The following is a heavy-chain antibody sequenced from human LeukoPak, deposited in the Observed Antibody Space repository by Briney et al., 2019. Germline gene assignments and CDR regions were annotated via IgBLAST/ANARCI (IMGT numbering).Heavy chain of an antibody. V-gene: IGHV3-30*03. D-gene: IGHD3-10*01. CDR1: GFTFSSYG. CDR2: MSYDGSKK. J-gene: IGHJ6*02. CDR3: ATEGDYNYYYGMDV. Sequence: GGSLRLSCAASGFTFSSYGMHWVRQAPGKGLEWVAVMSYDGSKKYYVDSVKGRFTISRDNSKNTLYLQMNSLRAEDTAVYYCATEGDYNYYYGMDVWGQGTTVTVSS.